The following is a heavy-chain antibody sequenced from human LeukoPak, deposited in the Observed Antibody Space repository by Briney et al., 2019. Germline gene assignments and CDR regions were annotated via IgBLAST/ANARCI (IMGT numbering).Heavy chain of an antibody. CDR3: ARDCFKGPSSLLADFWSGYYSPIYYYYGMDV. V-gene: IGHV3-30-3*01. CDR1: GFTFSSYA. Sequence: GRSLRLSCAASGFTFSSYAMHWVRQAPGKGLEWVAVISYDGSNKYYADSVKGRFTISRDNSKNTLYLQMNSLRAEDTAVYYCARDCFKGPSSLLADFWSGYYSPIYYYYGMDVWGQGTTVTVSS. D-gene: IGHD3-3*01. CDR2: ISYDGSNK. J-gene: IGHJ6*02.